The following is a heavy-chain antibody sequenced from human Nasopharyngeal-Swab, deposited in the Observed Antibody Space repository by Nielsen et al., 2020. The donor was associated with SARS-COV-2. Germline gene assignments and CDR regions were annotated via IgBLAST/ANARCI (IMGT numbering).Heavy chain of an antibody. CDR3: ARDGGLTGFNF. CDR2: ITSIGGYI. V-gene: IGHV3-21*01. Sequence: GESLKISCAASGFPFSNYTMTWVRQAPGKGLEWVSSITSIGGYIHYADSVKGHFTISRDDAKNSLYLQMNRLRVEDTAVYYCARDGGLTGFNFWGQGTLVTVSP. CDR1: GFPFSNYT. D-gene: IGHD3-9*01. J-gene: IGHJ4*02.